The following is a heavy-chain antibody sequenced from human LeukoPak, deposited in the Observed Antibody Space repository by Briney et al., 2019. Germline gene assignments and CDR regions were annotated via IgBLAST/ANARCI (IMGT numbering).Heavy chain of an antibody. CDR1: GGSISSSSYY. CDR3: ASHLWFGPSDAFDI. CDR2: IYYSGST. J-gene: IGHJ3*02. D-gene: IGHD3-10*01. V-gene: IGHV4-61*05. Sequence: SETLSLTCTVSGGSISSSSYYWGWIRQPPGKGLEWIGYIYYSGSTNYNPSLKSRVTISVDTSKNQFSLKLSSVTAADTAVYYCASHLWFGPSDAFDIWGQGTMVTVSS.